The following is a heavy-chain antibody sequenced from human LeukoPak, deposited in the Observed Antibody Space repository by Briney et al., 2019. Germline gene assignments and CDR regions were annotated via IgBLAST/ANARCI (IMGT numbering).Heavy chain of an antibody. Sequence: AGSLTLSCAASGFTFSAYWMQWVRHSPGGGLVWVARINGDGITTSYADSGKGRFTISRDNAKITLYLQMNSLRAEDMAVFYWAGAGVGFDYWGQGTLVTVSS. V-gene: IGHV3-74*01. CDR1: GFTFSAYW. J-gene: IGHJ4*02. D-gene: IGHD3-10*01. CDR2: INGDGITT. CDR3: AGAGVGFDY.